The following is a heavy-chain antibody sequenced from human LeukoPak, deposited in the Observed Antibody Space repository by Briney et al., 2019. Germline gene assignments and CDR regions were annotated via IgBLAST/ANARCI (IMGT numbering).Heavy chain of an antibody. J-gene: IGHJ4*02. Sequence: ASVKVSCKASGYTFTSYGISWVRQAPGQGLEWMGWISAYNGNTNYAQKLQGRVTMTTDTSTSTAYMELRSLRSDDTAVYYCARALMVTAKTPHDYWGQGTLVTVSS. D-gene: IGHD2-21*02. CDR2: ISAYNGNT. CDR1: GYTFTSYG. CDR3: ARALMVTAKTPHDY. V-gene: IGHV1-18*01.